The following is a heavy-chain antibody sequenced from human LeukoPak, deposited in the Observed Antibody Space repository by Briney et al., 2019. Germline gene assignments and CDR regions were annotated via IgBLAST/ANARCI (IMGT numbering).Heavy chain of an antibody. CDR2: IVPILGIA. J-gene: IGHJ5*02. D-gene: IGHD2-15*01. Sequence: ASVKVSCKASGGSFSSYAISWVRQAPGQGLEWMGRIVPILGIANNAQKFQGRVTITADKSTSTAYMELRSLRSEDTAVYYCARTCSGSSCYPRGWLDPWGQGTLVTVSS. V-gene: IGHV1-69*04. CDR1: GGSFSSYA. CDR3: ARTCSGSSCYPRGWLDP.